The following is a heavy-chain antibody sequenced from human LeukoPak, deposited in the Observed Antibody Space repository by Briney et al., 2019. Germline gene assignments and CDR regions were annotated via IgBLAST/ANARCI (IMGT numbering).Heavy chain of an antibody. CDR3: AKDRSKGSYGDDFDF. J-gene: IGHJ4*02. V-gene: IGHV3-11*06. Sequence: GGSLRLSCAGSGFTFNDYDMNWVRQAPGKGPEWVSYISRSGAYTYYTDSVKGRFTISRDNSRNTLYLQMNSLRAEDTAVYYCAKDRSKGSYGDDFDFWGQGTLVTVSS. CDR1: GFTFNDYD. D-gene: IGHD3-16*01. CDR2: ISRSGAYT.